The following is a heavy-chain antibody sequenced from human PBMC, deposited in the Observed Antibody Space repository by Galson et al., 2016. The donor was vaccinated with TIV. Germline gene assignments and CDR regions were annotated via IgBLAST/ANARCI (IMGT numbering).Heavy chain of an antibody. Sequence: ETLSLTCAVYGGSLSDYYWSWIRQPPGKGLEWIGEINHSGHTHHNPFLKSRVTISLDTSKNQFSLTLTSVTAADTALFYCARVRRGNVGVVDATDAFDIWDQGTMVTVSS. V-gene: IGHV4-34*01. CDR3: ARVRRGNVGVVDATDAFDI. D-gene: IGHD2-15*01. CDR1: GGSLSDYY. J-gene: IGHJ3*02. CDR2: INHSGHT.